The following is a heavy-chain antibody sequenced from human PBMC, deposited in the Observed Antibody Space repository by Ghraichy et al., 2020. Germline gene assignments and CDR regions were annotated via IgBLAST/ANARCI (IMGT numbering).Heavy chain of an antibody. CDR1: GFTLTPYY. D-gene: IGHD6-13*01. Sequence: GGSLRLSCAASGFTLTPYYMTWVRQAPGKGLEWVANIKQDGSEKYYVDSVRGRFAISRDNAKNSLYLQMNSLRAEDTAVYYCARGRYSSSWLDYWGQGTLVTFSS. CDR3: ARGRYSSSWLDY. CDR2: IKQDGSEK. V-gene: IGHV3-7*03. J-gene: IGHJ4*02.